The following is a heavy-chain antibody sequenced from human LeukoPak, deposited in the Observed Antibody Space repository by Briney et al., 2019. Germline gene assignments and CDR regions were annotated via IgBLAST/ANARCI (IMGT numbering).Heavy chain of an antibody. Sequence: SVNVSCTASGYTFTGYYMHWVRQAPEQGLEWVGWINPNSGGTIYAQMFQGGVTMTRDTSISTVYMELSRLRSDDTAVYYCARAPPIARGPFDPWGQGTLVTVSS. D-gene: IGHD2-21*01. J-gene: IGHJ5*02. CDR2: INPNSGGT. CDR3: ARAPPIARGPFDP. V-gene: IGHV1-2*02. CDR1: GYTFTGYY.